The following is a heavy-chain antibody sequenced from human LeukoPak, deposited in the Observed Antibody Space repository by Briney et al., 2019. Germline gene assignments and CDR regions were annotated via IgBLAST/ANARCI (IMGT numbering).Heavy chain of an antibody. CDR3: ATLVGAATPVDY. CDR2: INGDGSGT. Sequence: GGSLRLSCAASGFTFSSYWMHWVRQGPGKGLVWVSGINGDGSGTMYADSVRGRFTISRDNAKNTLYVQMNGLSGEDTGVYYCATLVGAATPVDYWGQGTLVTVSS. D-gene: IGHD1-26*01. V-gene: IGHV3-74*03. CDR1: GFTFSSYW. J-gene: IGHJ4*02.